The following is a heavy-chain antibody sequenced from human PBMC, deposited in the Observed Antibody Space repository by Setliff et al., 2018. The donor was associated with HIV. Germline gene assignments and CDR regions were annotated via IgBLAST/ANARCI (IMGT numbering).Heavy chain of an antibody. Sequence: GGSLRLSCAASRFIFSGYGMHWVRQAPGKGLEWVSSISSSSSYIYYADSVRGRFTISRDNAKNSLYLQMNSPRAEDTAVYYCARRYSGWFDYWGQGTLVTVSS. CDR1: RFIFSGYG. V-gene: IGHV3-21*04. CDR3: ARRYSGWFDY. CDR2: ISSSSSYI. J-gene: IGHJ4*02. D-gene: IGHD6-19*01.